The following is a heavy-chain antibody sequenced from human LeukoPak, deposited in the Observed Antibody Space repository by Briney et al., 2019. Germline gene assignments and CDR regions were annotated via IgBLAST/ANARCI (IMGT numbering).Heavy chain of an antibody. CDR2: IYTSGST. CDR1: GGSISSGSYY. V-gene: IGHV4-61*02. Sequence: TLSLTCTVSGGSISSGSYYWSCIRQPAGKGLEWIGRIYTSGSTNYNPSLKSRVTISVDTSKNQFSLKLSSVTAADTAVYYCARDGTPGVLDVLGLNWFDPWGQGTLVTVSS. J-gene: IGHJ5*02. CDR3: ARDGTPGVLDVLGLNWFDP. D-gene: IGHD6-13*01.